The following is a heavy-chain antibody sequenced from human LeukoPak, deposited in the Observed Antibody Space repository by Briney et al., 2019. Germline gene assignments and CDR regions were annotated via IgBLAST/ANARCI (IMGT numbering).Heavy chain of an antibody. Sequence: ASVKVSCKAPGYTFINYGISWVRQAPGQGLEWMGWVSAYADNTNYVQKFQGRVTMTTDTSTSTAYMELRSLRSDDTAIYYCARDCIGCHGFDYWGQGTLVTVSS. V-gene: IGHV1-18*01. D-gene: IGHD2-15*01. J-gene: IGHJ4*02. CDR1: GYTFINYG. CDR3: ARDCIGCHGFDY. CDR2: VSAYADNT.